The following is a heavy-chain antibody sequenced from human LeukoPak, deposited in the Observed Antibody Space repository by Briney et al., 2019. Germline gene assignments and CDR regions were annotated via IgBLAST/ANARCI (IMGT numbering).Heavy chain of an antibody. CDR1: GYSFTTSW. V-gene: IGHV5-51*01. CDR2: IYPGDSDT. Sequence: GESLKISCKGSGYSFTTSWIGWVRQMPGKGLEWMGSIYPGDSDTRYIPSFQGQVTISADKSISTAYLQWSSLKASDTAMYYCATSPYCTGGTCYFSNNWGQGTLVTVSS. J-gene: IGHJ4*02. CDR3: ATSPYCTGGTCYFSNN. D-gene: IGHD2-15*01.